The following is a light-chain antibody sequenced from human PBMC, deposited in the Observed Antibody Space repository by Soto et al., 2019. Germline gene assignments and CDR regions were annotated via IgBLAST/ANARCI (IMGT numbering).Light chain of an antibody. J-gene: IGKJ1*01. CDR2: GAS. Sequence: ASQMTQSPSSLSASVGDRVTITCRASQDIRNKLGWFQQKPGKAPELLIYGASNLQSGVPSRFSGSGSVTDFTLTISSLQPEYFATYYCLQDHNYAWTFGQGTKVDIK. CDR3: LQDHNYAWT. CDR1: QDIRNK. V-gene: IGKV1-6*01.